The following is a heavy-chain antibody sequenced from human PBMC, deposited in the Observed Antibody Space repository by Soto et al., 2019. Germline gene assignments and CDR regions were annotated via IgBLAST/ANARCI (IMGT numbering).Heavy chain of an antibody. D-gene: IGHD6-13*01. CDR1: GGSISSSNW. V-gene: IGHV4-4*02. CDR2: IYHSGST. Sequence: SETLSLTCAVSGGSISSSNWWSWVRQPPGKGLEWIGEIYHSGSTNYNPSLKSRVTISVDKSKNQFSLKLSSVTAADTAVYYCARVVAAADNWFDPWGQGTLVTVSS. CDR3: ARVVAAADNWFDP. J-gene: IGHJ5*02.